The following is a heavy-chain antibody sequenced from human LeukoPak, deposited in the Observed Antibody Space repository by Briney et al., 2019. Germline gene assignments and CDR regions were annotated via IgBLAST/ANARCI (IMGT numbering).Heavy chain of an antibody. D-gene: IGHD3-22*01. J-gene: IGHJ4*02. CDR1: GFTFSAYA. V-gene: IGHV3-23*01. CDR3: AKGAMPYYDGSGYNYFDY. Sequence: GGSLRLSCAVSGFTFSAYAMSWVRQAPGKGLEWVSAMSGSGGMTYYADSVKGRFSVSRDNSKTTLHLQMNSLRAKDTAVYYCAKGAMPYYDGSGYNYFDYWGQGTPVTVSS. CDR2: MSGSGGMT.